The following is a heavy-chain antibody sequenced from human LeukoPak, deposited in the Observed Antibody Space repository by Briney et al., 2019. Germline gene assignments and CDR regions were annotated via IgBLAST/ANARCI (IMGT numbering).Heavy chain of an antibody. J-gene: IGHJ4*02. D-gene: IGHD6-19*01. CDR2: ISGYNGNI. CDR3: ARDSVAVAGRRADY. V-gene: IGHV1-18*01. CDR1: GYTFTRYG. Sequence: GASVKVSCKASGYTFTRYGISWVRQAPGQGLEWMGWISGYNGNIKYAQKFQGRVTMTTDTSTSTAYMELRSLRSDDTAVYYCARDSVAVAGRRADYWGQGTLVTVSS.